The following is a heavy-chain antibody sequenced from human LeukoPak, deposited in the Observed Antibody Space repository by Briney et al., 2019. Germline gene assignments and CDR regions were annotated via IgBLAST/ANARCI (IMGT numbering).Heavy chain of an antibody. J-gene: IGHJ5*02. CDR2: INPNSGGT. Sequence: ASVKVSCKASGYTFTGYYMHWVRQAPGQGLEWMGWINPNSGGTNYAQKFQGRATMTRDTSISTAYMELSRLRSDDTAVYYCATEDVVVTAIFTGHFDPWGQGTLVTVSS. D-gene: IGHD2-21*02. V-gene: IGHV1-2*02. CDR3: ATEDVVVTAIFTGHFDP. CDR1: GYTFTGYY.